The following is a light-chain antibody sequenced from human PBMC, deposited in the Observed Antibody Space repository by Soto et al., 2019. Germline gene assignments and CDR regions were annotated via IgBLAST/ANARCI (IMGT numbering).Light chain of an antibody. Sequence: QPVLAQPASVSGSPGQSSTISCTGTSSDVGSYNLVSWYQQHPGKAPKLMIYEVSKRPSGVSNRFSGSKSGNTASLTISGLQAEDEADYYCCSYAGSSTFLYVFGTGTKVTVL. CDR3: CSYAGSSTFLYV. CDR2: EVS. CDR1: SSDVGSYNL. J-gene: IGLJ1*01. V-gene: IGLV2-23*02.